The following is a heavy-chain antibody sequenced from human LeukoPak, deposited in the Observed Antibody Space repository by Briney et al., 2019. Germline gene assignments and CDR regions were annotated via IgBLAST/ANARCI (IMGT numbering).Heavy chain of an antibody. CDR2: IKQDGSEK. V-gene: IGHV3-7*01. D-gene: IGHD3-10*01. CDR3: ARDTILLWFGEVYFDY. J-gene: IGHJ4*02. Sequence: PGGSLRLSCAASGFTFSSYWMSWVRQAPGKGLEWVANIKQDGSEKYYVDSVKGRFTISRDNAKNSLYLQMNSLRAEDTAVYYCARDTILLWFGEVYFDYWGQGTLVTVSS. CDR1: GFTFSSYW.